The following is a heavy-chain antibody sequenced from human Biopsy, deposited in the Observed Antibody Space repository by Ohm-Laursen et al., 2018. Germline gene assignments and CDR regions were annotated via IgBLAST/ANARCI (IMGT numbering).Heavy chain of an antibody. J-gene: IGHJ6*02. D-gene: IGHD2-2*02. Sequence: ASVKVSCKASGGIFSRYVMSWVRQAPGQGLEWMGMIIPLLGITNYAERFQGRVTISVDRSTSTAYMELSSLKSEDTAVYYCAREYPEGDVWGQGTSVTVSS. CDR3: AREYPEGDV. V-gene: IGHV1-69*04. CDR2: IIPLLGIT. CDR1: GGIFSRYV.